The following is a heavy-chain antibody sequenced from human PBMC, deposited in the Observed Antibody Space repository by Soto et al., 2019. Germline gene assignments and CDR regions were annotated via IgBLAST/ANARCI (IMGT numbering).Heavy chain of an antibody. V-gene: IGHV4-30-4*01. D-gene: IGHD2-2*02. Sequence: SETLSLTCTVSGGSISSGDYYWSWIRQPPGKGLEWIGYIYYSGSTYYNPSLKSRVTISVDTSKNQFSLKLSSVTAADTAVYYCAREMATATPEHFDYWGQGTLVTVSS. CDR1: GGSISSGDYY. CDR2: IYYSGST. CDR3: AREMATATPEHFDY. J-gene: IGHJ4*02.